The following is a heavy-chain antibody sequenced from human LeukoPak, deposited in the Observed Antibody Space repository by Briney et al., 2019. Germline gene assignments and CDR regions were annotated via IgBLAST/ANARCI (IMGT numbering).Heavy chain of an antibody. D-gene: IGHD6-19*01. CDR2: IIPIFGTA. CDR1: GGTFSSYA. Sequence: SVKVSCKASGGTFSSYAISWVRQAPGQGLEWMGGIIPIFGTANYAQKFQGRVTITADESTSTAYMELSSLRFEDTAVYYCARGITAVAFPFDYWGQGTLVTVSS. CDR3: ARGITAVAFPFDY. J-gene: IGHJ4*02. V-gene: IGHV1-69*01.